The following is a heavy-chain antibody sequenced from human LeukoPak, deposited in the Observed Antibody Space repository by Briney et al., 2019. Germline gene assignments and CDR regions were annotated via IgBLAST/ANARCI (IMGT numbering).Heavy chain of an antibody. Sequence: PSETLSLTCSVSGASISSSTYSWGWIRQPPGKGLEWTASFYSGGTTSYNPSLKSRLTTSVDTSQNQFSLNLSSVTAADTAVYYCVRHERFWYFDFWGRGPLVTVSS. V-gene: IGHV4-39*01. CDR3: VRHERFWYFDF. CDR1: GASISSSTYS. J-gene: IGHJ2*01. CDR2: FYSGGTT.